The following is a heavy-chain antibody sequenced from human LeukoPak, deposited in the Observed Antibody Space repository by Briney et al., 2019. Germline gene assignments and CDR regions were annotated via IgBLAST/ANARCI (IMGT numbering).Heavy chain of an antibody. V-gene: IGHV3-23*01. Sequence: GGSLRLSCAASGFTFSSYAMSWVRQAPGKGLEWVSAISGSGGSTYYADSVKGRFTISRDNSKNTLYLQMSSLRAEDTAVYYCAKDGYCSSTSCYHYGMDVWGQGTTVTVSS. CDR1: GFTFSSYA. D-gene: IGHD2-2*03. J-gene: IGHJ6*02. CDR2: ISGSGGST. CDR3: AKDGYCSSTSCYHYGMDV.